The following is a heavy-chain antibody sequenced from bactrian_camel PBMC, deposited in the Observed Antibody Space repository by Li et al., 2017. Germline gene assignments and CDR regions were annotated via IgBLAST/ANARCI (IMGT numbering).Heavy chain of an antibody. CDR2: IITDGSRT. V-gene: IGHV3S1*01. CDR1: GVTFSSTW. CDR3: ASNAVDY. J-gene: IGHJ4*01. Sequence: QLVESGGGLVQPGGSLRLSCEASGVTFSSTWMTWVCQAPGKGLEWVSTIITDGSRTYYADSVKGRFTVERDNGLNTVWLQMDGLQSDDTALYYCASNAVDYWGQGTQVTVS.